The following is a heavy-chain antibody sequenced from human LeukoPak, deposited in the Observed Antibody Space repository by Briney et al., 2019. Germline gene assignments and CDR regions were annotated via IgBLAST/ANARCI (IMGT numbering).Heavy chain of an antibody. CDR1: GYNFTTYW. Sequence: KPGESLRTSCKGSGYNFTTYWIAWVRQMPGKGLEWMGIIYPGDSDSRYSPSFQGQVTISADNSISTVYLQWSSLKASDTAMYYCARSRSMVYLDYWGQGTLVTVSS. CDR2: IYPGDSDS. CDR3: ARSRSMVYLDY. D-gene: IGHD2-8*01. V-gene: IGHV5-51*01. J-gene: IGHJ4*02.